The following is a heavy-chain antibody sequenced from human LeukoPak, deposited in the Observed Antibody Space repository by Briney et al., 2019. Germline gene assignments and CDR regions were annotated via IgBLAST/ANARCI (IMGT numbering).Heavy chain of an antibody. CDR1: GFTFSSYA. J-gene: IGHJ3*02. Sequence: GRSLRLSCAASGFTFSSYAMHWVRQAPGKGLEWVAVISYDGSNKYYADSVKGRFTISRDNSKNTLYLQMNSLRAEDTAVYYCARGYCSSTSCETDAFDIWGQGTMVTVSS. CDR3: ARGYCSSTSCETDAFDI. V-gene: IGHV3-30*14. D-gene: IGHD2-2*01. CDR2: ISYDGSNK.